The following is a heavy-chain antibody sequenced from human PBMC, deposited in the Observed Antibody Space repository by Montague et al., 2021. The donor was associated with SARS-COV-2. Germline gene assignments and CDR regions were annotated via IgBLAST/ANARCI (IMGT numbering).Heavy chain of an antibody. CDR1: GGSFSDYF. J-gene: IGHJ4*02. Sequence: SETLSLTCAVYGGSFSDYFWTWIRQPPGKGLEWIGEINHRGTSNYNPSLKSRVSISVDTSKNQSSLYLGSVIAADTAVYYCARGRQHFNMIVVVMTGGEYYFDYWGQGTLVTVSS. V-gene: IGHV4-34*01. D-gene: IGHD3-22*01. CDR3: ARGRQHFNMIVVVMTGGEYYFDY. CDR2: INHRGTS.